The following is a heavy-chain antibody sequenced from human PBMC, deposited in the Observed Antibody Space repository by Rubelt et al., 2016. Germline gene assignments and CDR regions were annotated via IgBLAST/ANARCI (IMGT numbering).Heavy chain of an antibody. J-gene: IGHJ4*02. V-gene: IGHV4-31*03. CDR2: IYYSGST. CDR3: ARDLDKLELRSYFGY. CDR1: GGSISSGGYY. D-gene: IGHD1-7*01. Sequence: QVQLQESGPGLVKPSQTLSLTCTVSGGSISSGGYYWSWIRQHPGKGLEWIGYIYYSGSTYYNPSLKSRVTISVDTSKNQFPLKLTSLTAADTAVYYCARDLDKLELRSYFGYWGQGTLVTVSS.